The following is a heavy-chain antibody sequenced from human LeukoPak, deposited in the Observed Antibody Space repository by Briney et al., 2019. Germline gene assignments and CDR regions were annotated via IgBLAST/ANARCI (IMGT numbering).Heavy chain of an antibody. V-gene: IGHV5-51*01. Sequence: GGSLRLSCAAPGFTFSSYWIGWVRQMPGKGLEWMGIIYPGDSDTRYSPSFQGQVTIPADKSISTAYLQWSSLKASDTAMYYCARRVGWFDPWGQGTLVTVSS. CDR2: IYPGDSDT. J-gene: IGHJ5*02. CDR1: GFTFSSYW. CDR3: ARRVGWFDP.